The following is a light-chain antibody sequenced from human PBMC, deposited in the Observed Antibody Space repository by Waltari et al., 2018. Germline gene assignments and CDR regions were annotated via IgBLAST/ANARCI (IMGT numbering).Light chain of an antibody. Sequence: IVLTQSQDSLAVSLGARATINCKSSQSLLYAPNNKNYLAWYQQKPGQPPKMLIYWASTRDSGVPDRFTGSGSGTDFTLTITSLQADDVAVYYCHQYYDMPITFGHGTKVHIK. CDR1: QSLLYAPNNKNY. V-gene: IGKV4-1*01. J-gene: IGKJ3*01. CDR3: HQYYDMPIT. CDR2: WAS.